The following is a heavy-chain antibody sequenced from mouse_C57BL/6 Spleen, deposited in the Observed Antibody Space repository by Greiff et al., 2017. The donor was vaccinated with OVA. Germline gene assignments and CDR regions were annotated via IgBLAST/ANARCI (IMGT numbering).Heavy chain of an antibody. CDR1: GYTFTDYN. V-gene: IGHV1-18*01. CDR3: ARTARGSSPWFAY. D-gene: IGHD1-1*01. Sequence: EVQLQQSGPELVKPGASVKIPCKASGYTFTDYNMDWVKQSHGKSLEWIGDINPNNGGTIYNQKFKGKATLTVDKSSSTAYMELRSLTSEDTAVYDCARTARGSSPWFAYWGQGTLVTVSA. CDR2: INPNNGGT. J-gene: IGHJ3*01.